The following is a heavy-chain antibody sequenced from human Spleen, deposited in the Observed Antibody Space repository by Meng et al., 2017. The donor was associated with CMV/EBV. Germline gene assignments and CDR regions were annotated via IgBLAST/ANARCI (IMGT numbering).Heavy chain of an antibody. Sequence: YTRSFRNYSWTWIRQPPGKGLEWIGEINHSGSTNYNPSLKSRVSISADTSKNQFSLKLTSVTAADTAVYYCARDPISGEVYRGFDPWGQGTLVTVSS. CDR1: TRSFRNYS. J-gene: IGHJ5*02. CDR2: INHSGST. V-gene: IGHV4-34*01. D-gene: IGHD3-3*01. CDR3: ARDPISGEVYRGFDP.